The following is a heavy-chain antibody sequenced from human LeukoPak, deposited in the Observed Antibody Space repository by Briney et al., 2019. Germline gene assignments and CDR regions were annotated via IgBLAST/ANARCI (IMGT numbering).Heavy chain of an antibody. CDR2: IYTTGST. D-gene: IGHD3-9*01. Sequence: PSETLSLTCTVSGGSISSYYWSWIRQPAGKGLEWIGRIYTTGSTNYNPSLKSRVTMSVDTSKNQFSLKLSSVTAADTAVYYCARGLAYYDILTPSYYYYGMDVWGQGTTVTVSS. CDR3: ARGLAYYDILTPSYYYYGMDV. CDR1: GGSISSYY. J-gene: IGHJ6*02. V-gene: IGHV4-4*07.